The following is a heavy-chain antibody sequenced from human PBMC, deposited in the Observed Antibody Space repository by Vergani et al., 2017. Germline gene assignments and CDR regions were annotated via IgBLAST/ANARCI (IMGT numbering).Heavy chain of an antibody. CDR1: GFTLSNYD. D-gene: IGHD1-1*01. Sequence: QVQLVESGGGVVQRGGSLRLSCATSGFTLSNYDMQWIRQGPGKGLEFVAFIKFDGSNQYYADSVKGRFTLSRDFSKNTLYLQMNSLRTDDTATYYCATKSCGTPGCQIGYFREWGQGTLVTVSS. CDR2: IKFDGSNQ. V-gene: IGHV3-30*02. J-gene: IGHJ1*01. CDR3: ATKSCGTPGCQIGYFRE.